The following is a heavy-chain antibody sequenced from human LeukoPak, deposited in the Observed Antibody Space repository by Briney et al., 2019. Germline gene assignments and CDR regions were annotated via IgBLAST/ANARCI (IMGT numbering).Heavy chain of an antibody. V-gene: IGHV1-18*01. D-gene: IGHD5-12*01. CDR2: TSAYNGNT. Sequence: ASVKVSCKASGYTFTSYGISWVRQAPGQGLEWMGWTSAYNGNTNYAQKLQGRVTMTTDTSTSTAYMELRSLRSDDTAVYYCARDIRYSGYDNRKAFDIWGQGTMVTVSS. CDR1: GYTFTSYG. CDR3: ARDIRYSGYDNRKAFDI. J-gene: IGHJ3*02.